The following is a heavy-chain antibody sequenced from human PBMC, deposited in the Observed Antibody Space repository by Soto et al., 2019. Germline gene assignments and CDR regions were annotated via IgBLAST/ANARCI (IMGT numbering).Heavy chain of an antibody. CDR3: ANLGIAAAGNTYFQH. V-gene: IGHV3-30*18. CDR2: ISYDGSNK. D-gene: IGHD6-13*01. Sequence: QVQLVESGGGVVQPGRSLRLSCAASGFTFSSYGMHWVRQAPGKGLEWVAVISYDGSNKYYADSVKGRFTISRDNSKNTLYLQMNSLRAEDTAVYYCANLGIAAAGNTYFQHWGQGTLVTVSS. CDR1: GFTFSSYG. J-gene: IGHJ1*01.